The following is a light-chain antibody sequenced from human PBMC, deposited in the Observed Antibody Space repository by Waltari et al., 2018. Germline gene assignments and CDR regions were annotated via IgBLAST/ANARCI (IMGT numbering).Light chain of an antibody. V-gene: IGLV1-40*01. CDR2: GNN. Sequence: QSVLTPPPSVSGAPGQRVPLSCTGRSPTPGAGYGAHWYQQLPGTAPSPLLYGNNNRPSGVADRFSGSKSGTSASLAITGLQADDEADYYCQSYDSSLSVVFGGGTKLTVL. CDR1: SPTPGAGYG. J-gene: IGLJ2*01. CDR3: QSYDSSLSVV.